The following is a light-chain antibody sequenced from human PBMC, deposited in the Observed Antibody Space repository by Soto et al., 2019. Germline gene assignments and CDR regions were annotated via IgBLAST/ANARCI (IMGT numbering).Light chain of an antibody. CDR2: AAY. Sequence: DIQMTQSPSSLSASVGDRVTITCRASLPISNYLAWYQQKPGKIPNLLIYAAYMLESGVQSRFSGSGSGTDFTLTIRSLQPEDFATYYCKQSYNAPITFGQGTRLEIK. J-gene: IGKJ5*01. CDR3: KQSYNAPIT. V-gene: IGKV1-39*01. CDR1: LPISNY.